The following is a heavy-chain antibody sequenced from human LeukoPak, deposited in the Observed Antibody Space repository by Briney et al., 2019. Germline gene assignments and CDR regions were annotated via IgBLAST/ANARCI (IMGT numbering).Heavy chain of an antibody. CDR3: ARGYYDSRGDY. CDR2: ILRGGNT. J-gene: IGHJ4*02. Sequence: PGGSLGLSCAASGFTVSSNYMSWVRQAPGKGLEWVSVILRGGNTYYADSVKGRFTISRDNSKNTLYVQMNSLRAEDTAVYYCARGYYDSRGDYWGQGTLVTVSS. V-gene: IGHV3-53*01. D-gene: IGHD3-22*01. CDR1: GFTVSSNY.